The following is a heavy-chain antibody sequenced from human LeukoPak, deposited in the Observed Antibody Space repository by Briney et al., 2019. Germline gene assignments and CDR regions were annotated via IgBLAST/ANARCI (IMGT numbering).Heavy chain of an antibody. D-gene: IGHD3-3*01. CDR2: IIPIFGTA. V-gene: IGHV1-69*13. CDR3: ARAKAHDFWSGYYSPYFDY. CDR1: GGTFSSYA. Sequence: SVKVSCKASGGTFSSYAISWVRQAPGQGLEWMGGIIPIFGTANYAQKFQGRVTITADESTSTAYMELSSPRSDDTAVYYCARAKAHDFWSGYYSPYFDYWGQGTLVTVSS. J-gene: IGHJ4*02.